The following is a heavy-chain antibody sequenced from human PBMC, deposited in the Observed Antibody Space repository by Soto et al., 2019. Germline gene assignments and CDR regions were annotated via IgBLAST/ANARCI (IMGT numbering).Heavy chain of an antibody. V-gene: IGHV6-1*01. CDR3: AKGDNLGPKTGYAFDP. CDR2: TYFRCKWYN. Sequence: PSQTLSLPCAISGDSVSSNTASWNWIRQSPSRGLEWLGRTYFRCKWYNDYAVSVKSRIIINPDTSNNQFSLQLNSVTPEDTAVYFCAKGDNLGPKTGYAFDPWGQGIMVTVSS. D-gene: IGHD5-12*01. J-gene: IGHJ5*02. CDR1: GDSVSSNTAS.